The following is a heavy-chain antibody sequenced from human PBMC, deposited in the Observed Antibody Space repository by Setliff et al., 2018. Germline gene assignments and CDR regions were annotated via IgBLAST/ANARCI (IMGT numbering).Heavy chain of an antibody. CDR2: IHHRGST. D-gene: IGHD3-3*01. CDR3: ARDKALRLLGYMDV. Sequence: SETLSLTCAVSGYSISSGYYWGWIRQPPGKGLEWIGSIHHRGSTYYNPSLKSRVTTLVDTSKNHFSLKLSSVTAADTAVYYCARDKALRLLGYMDVWGKGTTVTVSS. V-gene: IGHV4-38-2*02. J-gene: IGHJ6*03. CDR1: GYSISSGYY.